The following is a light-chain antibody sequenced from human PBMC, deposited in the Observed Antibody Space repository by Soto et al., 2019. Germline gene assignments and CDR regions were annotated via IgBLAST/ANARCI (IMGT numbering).Light chain of an antibody. J-gene: IGLJ2*01. CDR1: SSDVGSYNL. CDR2: EGS. CDR3: CSHAGSDTMI. Sequence: QSVLTQPASVSGSPGQSITISCTGTSSDVGSYNLVSWYQQPPGEAPKLMIYEGSKRPSGVSNRFSGSKSGNTASLTISGLQAEDEADYYCCSHAGSDTMIFGGGTKLTVL. V-gene: IGLV2-23*01.